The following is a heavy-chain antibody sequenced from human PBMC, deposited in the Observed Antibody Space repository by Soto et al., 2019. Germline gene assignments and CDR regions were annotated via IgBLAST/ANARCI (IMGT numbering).Heavy chain of an antibody. V-gene: IGHV1-69*06. CDR3: ARVQLERETLRYYYGMDV. J-gene: IGHJ6*02. CDR1: GGTFSSYA. Sequence: QVQLVQSGAEVKKPGSSVKVSCKASGGTFSSYAISWVRQAPGQGLEWMGGIIPIFGTANYAQKFQGRVTITADKSTSTAYMELSSLRSEDTAVYYCARVQLERETLRYYYGMDVWGQGTTVTVSS. D-gene: IGHD1-1*01. CDR2: IIPIFGTA.